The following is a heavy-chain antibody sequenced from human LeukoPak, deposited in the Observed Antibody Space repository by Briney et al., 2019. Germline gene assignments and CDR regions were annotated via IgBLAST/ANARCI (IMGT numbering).Heavy chain of an antibody. J-gene: IGHJ4*02. CDR3: ARSSGWYG. V-gene: IGHV3-23*01. CDR2: ISGSGGST. Sequence: GGSLRLSCAASGFTFSSHAMSWVRQAPGKGLEWVSAISGSGGSTYYADSVKGRFTISRDNAKNSLYLQMNSLRAEDTAVYYCARSSGWYGWGQGTLVTVSS. CDR1: GFTFSSHA. D-gene: IGHD6-19*01.